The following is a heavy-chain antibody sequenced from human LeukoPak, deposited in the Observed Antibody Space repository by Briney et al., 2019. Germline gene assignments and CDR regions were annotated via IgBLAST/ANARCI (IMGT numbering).Heavy chain of an antibody. CDR1: GGSISSSSYY. Sequence: PSETLSLTCTVSGGSISSSSYYWGWIRQPPGKGLEWIGSIYYSGSTYYNPSLKSRVTMSVDTSKNQFSLKLSSVTAADTAVYYCARGYHWAPDAFDIWGQGTMVTVSS. V-gene: IGHV4-39*07. CDR3: ARGYHWAPDAFDI. J-gene: IGHJ3*02. D-gene: IGHD1-1*01. CDR2: IYYSGST.